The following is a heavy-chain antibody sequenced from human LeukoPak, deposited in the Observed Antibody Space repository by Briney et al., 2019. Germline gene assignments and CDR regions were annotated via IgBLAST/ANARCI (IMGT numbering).Heavy chain of an antibody. V-gene: IGHV1-2*02. CDR3: ARERYDSSGYSPLIH. CDR2: INPNSGGT. J-gene: IGHJ4*02. D-gene: IGHD3-22*01. CDR1: GYTFTGYY. Sequence: GASVKVSCKASGYTFTGYYMHWVRQAPGQGLEWMGWINPNSGGTNYAQKFQGRVTMTRDTSISTAYMELSRLRSDDTAVYYCARERYDSSGYSPLIHWGQGTLVTVSS.